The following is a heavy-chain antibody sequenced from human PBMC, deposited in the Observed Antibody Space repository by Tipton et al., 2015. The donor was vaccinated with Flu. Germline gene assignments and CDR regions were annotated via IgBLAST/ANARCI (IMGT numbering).Heavy chain of an antibody. CDR2: IYHSGST. J-gene: IGHJ6*02. D-gene: IGHD2-2*01. V-gene: IGHV4-38-2*02. CDR3: ARDPCSSTSCSPHNYYYYGMDV. CDR1: GYSISSGYY. Sequence: TLSLTCTVSGYSISSGYYWGWIRQPQGKGLEWIGSIYHSGSTYYNPSLKSRVTISVDTSKNQFSLKLSSVTAADTAVYYCARDPCSSTSCSPHNYYYYGMDVWGQGTTVTVSS.